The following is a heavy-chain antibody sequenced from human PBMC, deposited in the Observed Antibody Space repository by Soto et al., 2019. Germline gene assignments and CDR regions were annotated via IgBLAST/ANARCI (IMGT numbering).Heavy chain of an antibody. D-gene: IGHD3-16*01. V-gene: IGHV1-3*05. CDR3: ARDRGGSTGWFDP. CDR2: INAGNGDT. CDR1: GYTFTSYP. J-gene: IGHJ5*02. Sequence: QVQLVQSGAEEKEPGASVKVSCKASGYTFTSYPMHWVRQAPGQRLEWMGWINAGNGDTKYSQRFQGRVSVTRDTSASTAYMELSSLRSEDTAVYYCARDRGGSTGWFDPWGQGTLVTVSS.